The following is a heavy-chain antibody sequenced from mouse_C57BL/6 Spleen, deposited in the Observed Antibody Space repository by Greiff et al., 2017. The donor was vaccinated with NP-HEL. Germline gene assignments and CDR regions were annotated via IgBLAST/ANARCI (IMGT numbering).Heavy chain of an antibody. CDR1: GFNIKDDY. V-gene: IGHV14-4*01. J-gene: IGHJ1*03. Sequence: EVQLQQSGAELVRPGASVKLSCTASGFNIKDDYMHWVKQRPGQGLEWIGWIDPENGDTEYASKFQGKATITADTSSNTAYLQLSSLTSEDTAVYYCTTAEGYYGSHWYFDVWGTGTTVTVS. D-gene: IGHD1-1*01. CDR3: TTAEGYYGSHWYFDV. CDR2: IDPENGDT.